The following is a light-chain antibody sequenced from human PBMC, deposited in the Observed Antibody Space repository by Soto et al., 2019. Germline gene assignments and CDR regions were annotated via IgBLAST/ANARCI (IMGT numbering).Light chain of an antibody. CDR3: CSYAGSSPCV. Sequence: QSALTQPASVSGSPGQSITISCTGTSSDVGGYNLVSWYHQHPGKAPKLMIYEGSKRPSGVSNRFSGSKAGNTASLTISGLQAEGEAESYCCSYAGSSPCVLGGGT. CDR1: SSDVGGYNL. CDR2: EGS. V-gene: IGLV2-23*01. J-gene: IGLJ2*01.